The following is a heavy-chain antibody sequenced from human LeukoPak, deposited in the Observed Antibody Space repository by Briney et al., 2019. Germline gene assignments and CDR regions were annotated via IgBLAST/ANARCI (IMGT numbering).Heavy chain of an antibody. J-gene: IGHJ4*02. D-gene: IGHD4-23*01. Sequence: GGSLRLSCAASGFTVSSNYMSWVRQAPGKGLEWVSVIYSGGSTYYADSVKGRFTISRDNSKNTLYLQMNSLRAEDTAVYYCARDGGGLYGGNRRFDYWGQGTLVTVSS. CDR1: GFTVSSNY. CDR2: IYSGGST. V-gene: IGHV3-53*01. CDR3: ARDGGGLYGGNRRFDY.